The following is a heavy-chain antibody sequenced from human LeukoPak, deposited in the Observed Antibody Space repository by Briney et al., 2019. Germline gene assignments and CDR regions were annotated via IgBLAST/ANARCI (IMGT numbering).Heavy chain of an antibody. CDR1: GGSISSGSYY. Sequence: SETLSLTCTVSGGSISSGSYYWSWIRQPAGKGLEWIVRIYTSGSTNYNPSLKSRVTISVDTSKNQFSLKLSSVTAADTAVYYCARDRTVVTPQVYYYYYMDVWGKGTTVTVSS. J-gene: IGHJ6*03. CDR2: IYTSGST. D-gene: IGHD4-23*01. V-gene: IGHV4-61*02. CDR3: ARDRTVVTPQVYYYYYMDV.